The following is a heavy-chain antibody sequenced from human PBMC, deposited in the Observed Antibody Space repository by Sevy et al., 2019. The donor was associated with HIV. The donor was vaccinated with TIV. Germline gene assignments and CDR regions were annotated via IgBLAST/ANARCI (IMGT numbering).Heavy chain of an antibody. CDR2: IIPIFGTA. CDR3: ARIPMIVVGSAYYYYGMDV. Sequence: ASVKVSCKASGGTFSSYAISWVRQAPGQGLEWMGGIIPIFGTANYAQKFQGRVTITADESTSKAYMVLSSLGSEDTAVYYCARIPMIVVGSAYYYYGMDVWGQGTTVTVSS. D-gene: IGHD3-22*01. CDR1: GGTFSSYA. V-gene: IGHV1-69*13. J-gene: IGHJ6*02.